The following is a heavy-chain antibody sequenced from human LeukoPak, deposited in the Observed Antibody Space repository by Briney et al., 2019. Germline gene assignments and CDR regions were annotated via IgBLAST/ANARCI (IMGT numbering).Heavy chain of an antibody. CDR2: IKQDGSEK. Sequence: GSLNLSCPAPGFPLISYWMSGSGRVPGKGLEGLPNIKQDGSEKYYVDSVKGRFTISRDNAKNSLYLQMNSLRAEDTAVYYCAGRSSSWYNWFDPWGQGTLVTVSS. D-gene: IGHD6-13*01. J-gene: IGHJ5*02. CDR1: GFPLISYW. CDR3: AGRSSSWYNWFDP. V-gene: IGHV3-7*01.